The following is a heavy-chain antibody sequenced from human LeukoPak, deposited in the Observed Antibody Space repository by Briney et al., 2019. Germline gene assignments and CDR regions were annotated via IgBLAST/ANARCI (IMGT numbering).Heavy chain of an antibody. CDR2: MNPNSGNT. Sequence: ASVKVSCKASGYTFTSYDINWVRQATGQGLEWMGWMNPNSGNTGYAQKFQGRVTMTRNTSISTAYMELSSLRSEDTAVNYCARAAKWPRRFDYWGQGTLVTVSS. V-gene: IGHV1-8*01. CDR1: GYTFTSYD. CDR3: ARAAKWPRRFDY. D-gene: IGHD5-12*01. J-gene: IGHJ4*02.